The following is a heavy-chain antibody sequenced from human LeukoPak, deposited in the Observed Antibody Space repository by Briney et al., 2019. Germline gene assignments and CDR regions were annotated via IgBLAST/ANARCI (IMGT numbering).Heavy chain of an antibody. V-gene: IGHV4-34*01. Sequence: SETLSLTCAVYGGSFSAYYWSWIRQPPGKGLEWIGEISHSGSTNYNPSLKSRVTISIDTSKNQFSLKLSSVTAADTAVYYCARTTEAHSWRTRYYDYYMDVWGKGTTVTVSS. D-gene: IGHD6-13*01. CDR1: GGSFSAYY. CDR3: ARTTEAHSWRTRYYDYYMDV. J-gene: IGHJ6*03. CDR2: ISHSGST.